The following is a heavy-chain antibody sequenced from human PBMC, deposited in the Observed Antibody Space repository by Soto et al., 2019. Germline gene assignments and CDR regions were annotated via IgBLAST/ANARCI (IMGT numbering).Heavy chain of an antibody. Sequence: SETLSLTCTVSGGSISTYYWSWIRQPPGKGLEWIGYIYYSGSTNYNPSLKSRATISVDTSKNQFSLKLSSVTAADTAVYYCAREIDWNYFDYWGQGTLVTVSS. V-gene: IGHV4-59*01. CDR2: IYYSGST. CDR3: AREIDWNYFDY. J-gene: IGHJ4*02. D-gene: IGHD1-1*01. CDR1: GGSISTYY.